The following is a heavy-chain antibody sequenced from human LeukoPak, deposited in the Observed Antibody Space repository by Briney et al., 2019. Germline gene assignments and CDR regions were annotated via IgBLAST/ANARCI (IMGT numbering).Heavy chain of an antibody. CDR3: ARQITVAGAWAFDI. D-gene: IGHD6-19*01. J-gene: IGHJ3*02. V-gene: IGHV4-39*01. Sequence: ASETLSLTCTVSGXSISSGPYYWGWIRQPPGKGLDWIESTYYSGSTYYSPSLKSRVTISADTSKNQFSLKLSSVTAADTVMYYCARQITVAGAWAFDIWGQGTMVTVSS. CDR1: GXSISSGPYY. CDR2: TYYSGST.